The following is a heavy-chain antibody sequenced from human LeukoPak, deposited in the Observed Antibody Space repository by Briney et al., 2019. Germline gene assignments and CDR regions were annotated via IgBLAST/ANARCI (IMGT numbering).Heavy chain of an antibody. CDR1: GGSISSYY. J-gene: IGHJ3*02. Sequence: SETLSLTCTVSGGSISSYYWSWIRQPPGKGLEWIGYIYYSGSTNYNPSLKSRVTISVDTSKNQLSLKLSSVTAADTAVYYCARASARGYYYGSGSWDDAFDIWGQGTKVTVSS. V-gene: IGHV4-59*01. CDR2: IYYSGST. D-gene: IGHD3-10*01. CDR3: ARASARGYYYGSGSWDDAFDI.